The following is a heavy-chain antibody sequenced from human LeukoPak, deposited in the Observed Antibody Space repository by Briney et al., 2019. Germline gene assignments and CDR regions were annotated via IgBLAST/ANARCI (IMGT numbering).Heavy chain of an antibody. Sequence: SETLSLTCTVSGGSISSYYWSWIRQPPGKGLEWIGYISSSGTTKCNPSLKSRLTISVDTSKNQFSLKLTSVTAADTAVYYCARGQWWFDPWGQGTLVTVSS. D-gene: IGHD6-19*01. CDR1: GGSISSYY. V-gene: IGHV4-59*08. CDR2: ISSSGTT. CDR3: ARGQWWFDP. J-gene: IGHJ5*02.